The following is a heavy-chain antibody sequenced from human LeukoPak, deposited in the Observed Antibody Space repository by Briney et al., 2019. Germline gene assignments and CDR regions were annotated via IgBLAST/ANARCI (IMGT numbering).Heavy chain of an antibody. Sequence: SVKVSCKASGGTFSSYAISWVRQAPGQGLEWMGGIIPIFGTANYAQKFQGRVTITADESTSTAYMELSSLRSEDTAVYYCARARDSSGYFLPFDYWGQGTLVTVSS. CDR3: ARARDSSGYFLPFDY. J-gene: IGHJ4*02. V-gene: IGHV1-69*13. CDR1: GGTFSSYA. D-gene: IGHD3-22*01. CDR2: IIPIFGTA.